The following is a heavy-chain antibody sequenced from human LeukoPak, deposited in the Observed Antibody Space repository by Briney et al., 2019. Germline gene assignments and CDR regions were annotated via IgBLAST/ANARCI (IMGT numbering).Heavy chain of an antibody. CDR2: ISAYNGNT. CDR3: AREDGEWYCSSTSCYRWFDP. D-gene: IGHD2-2*01. V-gene: IGHV1-18*01. J-gene: IGHJ5*02. CDR1: GYTFTSYG. Sequence: ASVTVSCKASGYTFTSYGISWVRQAPGQGLEWMGWISAYNGNTNYAQKLQGRGTMTTDTSTSTAYMELRSLRSDDTAVYYCAREDGEWYCSSTSCYRWFDPWGQGTLVTVSS.